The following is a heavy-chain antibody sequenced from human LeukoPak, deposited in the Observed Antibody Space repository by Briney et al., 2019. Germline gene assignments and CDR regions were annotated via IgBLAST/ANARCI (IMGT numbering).Heavy chain of an antibody. D-gene: IGHD3-3*02. CDR1: GGTFSSYA. CDR3: VSRIFGSDFDY. J-gene: IGHJ4*02. V-gene: IGHV1-69*13. CDR2: IIPIFGTA. Sequence: ASVKVPCKASGGTFSSYAISWVRQAPGQGLEWMGGIIPIFGTANYAQKFQGRVTITADESTSTAYMELSSLRSEDTAVYYCVSRIFGSDFDYWGQGTLVTVSS.